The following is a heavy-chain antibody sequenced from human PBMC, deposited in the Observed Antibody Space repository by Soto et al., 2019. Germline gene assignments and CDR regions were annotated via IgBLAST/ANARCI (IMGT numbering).Heavy chain of an antibody. J-gene: IGHJ3*02. CDR1: NTSISSSNW. Sequence: QVQLQESGPSLVKPSGTLSLTCVITNTSISSSNWWSWVRQAPGKGLEWIGEIYHTGRINYAPSLKMRVTMSIDKSNNRFSLRLTSLTAADTAVYYCVRDEAHYDILTGSSLGRAFDIWGQGTMVTVSS. CDR2: IYHTGRI. CDR3: VRDEAHYDILTGSSLGRAFDI. V-gene: IGHV4-4*02. D-gene: IGHD3-9*01.